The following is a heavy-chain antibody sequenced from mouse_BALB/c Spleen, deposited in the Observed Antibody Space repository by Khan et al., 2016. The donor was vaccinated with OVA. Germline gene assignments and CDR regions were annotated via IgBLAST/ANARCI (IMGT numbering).Heavy chain of an antibody. CDR1: GLTITDTY. CDR2: IDPTNGNT. Sequence: VQLKQSGAELVKSGATVKLSCTASGLTITDTYMHWLKKWPEQGLEWIGRIDPTNGNTNYDPKIKGKATITADTSSKTAYLQHSNLTSEDTAVYYCARMARKWGQGTTLTVSA. V-gene: IGHV14-3*02. CDR3: ARMARK. J-gene: IGHJ2*01.